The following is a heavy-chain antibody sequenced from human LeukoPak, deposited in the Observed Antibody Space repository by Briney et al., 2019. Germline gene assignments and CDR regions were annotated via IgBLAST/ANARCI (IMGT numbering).Heavy chain of an antibody. V-gene: IGHV1-8*01. Sequence: ASVKVSCKASGYTFTSYDIHWVRQATGQGLEWMGWMNPNSGNTDYAQKFQGRVTMTRNTSISTAYMELSSLRSEDTAVYYCARAARYCSSTSCLYCFDYWGQGTLVTVSS. J-gene: IGHJ4*02. D-gene: IGHD2-2*01. CDR2: MNPNSGNT. CDR1: GYTFTSYD. CDR3: ARAARYCSSTSCLYCFDY.